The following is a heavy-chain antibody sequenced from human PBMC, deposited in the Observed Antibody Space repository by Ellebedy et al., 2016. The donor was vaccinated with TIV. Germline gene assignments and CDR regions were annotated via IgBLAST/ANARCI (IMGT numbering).Heavy chain of an antibody. J-gene: IGHJ4*02. CDR2: INPTSGDS. CDR3: ARGDNYYYDSSGYYYSH. D-gene: IGHD3-22*01. V-gene: IGHV1-46*01. CDR1: GYTFTRYY. Sequence: ASVKVSCRVSGYTFTRYYLYWARQAPGQGLDWMGIINPTSGDSNYAQKFQGRVTMTRETSTSTVYMELSSLRSEDTAVYYCARGDNYYYDSSGYYYSHWGQGTLVTVSS.